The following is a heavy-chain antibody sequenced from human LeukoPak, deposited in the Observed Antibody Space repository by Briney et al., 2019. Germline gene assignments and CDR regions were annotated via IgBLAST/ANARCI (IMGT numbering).Heavy chain of an antibody. V-gene: IGHV4-61*02. Sequence: SETLSLTCTVSGGSISSGSYYWSWIRQPGGKGLGWIGRIYTSGSTNYNPSLKSRVTISVDTSKNQFSLKLSSVTAADTAVYYCARGVGLKVYNWCDPWGQGTLVTVSS. D-gene: IGHD2-8*01. J-gene: IGHJ5*02. CDR2: IYTSGST. CDR1: GGSISSGSYY. CDR3: ARGVGLKVYNWCDP.